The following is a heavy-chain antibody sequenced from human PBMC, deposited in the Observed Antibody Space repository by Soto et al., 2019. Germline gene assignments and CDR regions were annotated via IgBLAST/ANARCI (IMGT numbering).Heavy chain of an antibody. CDR1: GFTFSSYA. J-gene: IGHJ4*02. D-gene: IGHD3-22*01. V-gene: IGHV3-23*01. Sequence: LRLSCAASGFTFSSYAMSWVRQAPGKGLEWVSAISGSGGSTYYADSMKGRFTISRDNSKNTLYLQMNSLRAEDTAVYYCAKIRITMIVVALFDYWGQGTLVTVSS. CDR3: AKIRITMIVVALFDY. CDR2: ISGSGGST.